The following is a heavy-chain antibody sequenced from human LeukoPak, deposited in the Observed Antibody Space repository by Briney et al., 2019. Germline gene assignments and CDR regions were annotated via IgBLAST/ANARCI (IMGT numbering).Heavy chain of an antibody. Sequence: SETLSLTCTVSGGSISNYYWNWIRQPPGKGLEWIGYIYYTGSTNYNPSLKSRVIMSVDTSKNQFSLNLRSVTPEDTAVYYCARAQSSWYDYWGQGTLATVSS. CDR3: ARAQSSWYDY. CDR1: GGSISNYY. V-gene: IGHV4-59*01. CDR2: IYYTGST. J-gene: IGHJ4*02. D-gene: IGHD6-13*01.